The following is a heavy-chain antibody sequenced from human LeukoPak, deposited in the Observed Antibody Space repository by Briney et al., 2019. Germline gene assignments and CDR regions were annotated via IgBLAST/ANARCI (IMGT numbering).Heavy chain of an antibody. CDR2: INAGNGNT. J-gene: IGHJ3*02. Sequence: ASVKVSCKASGYTFTSYAMHWVRQAPGQRLEWMGWINAGNGNTKYSQKFQGRVTITRDTSASTAYMELSSLRSEDTAVYYCATGGFGELLYPGAFDIWGQGTMVTVSS. CDR3: ATGGFGELLYPGAFDI. D-gene: IGHD3-10*01. CDR1: GYTFTSYA. V-gene: IGHV1-3*01.